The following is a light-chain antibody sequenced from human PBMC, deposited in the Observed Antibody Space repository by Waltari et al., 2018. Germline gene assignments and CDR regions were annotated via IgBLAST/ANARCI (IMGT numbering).Light chain of an antibody. Sequence: QPAFTQPTPVSGSPGRPITYPCTETATYVGSINLVPWYQQPPGKPPKLMIYEGSKRPSGVSNRFSGSKSGNTASLTISGLQAEDEADYYCCSYAGSSTLVFGGGTKLTVL. J-gene: IGLJ2*01. CDR3: CSYAGSSTLV. CDR2: EGS. CDR1: ATYVGSINL. V-gene: IGLV2-23*01.